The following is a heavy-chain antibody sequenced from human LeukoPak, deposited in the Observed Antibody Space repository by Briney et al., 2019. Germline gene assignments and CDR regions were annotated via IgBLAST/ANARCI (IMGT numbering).Heavy chain of an antibody. CDR3: ARSGSRPPHFDY. CDR2: ISYDGSNK. CDR1: GFTFSSYA. V-gene: IGHV3-30*04. Sequence: QTGGSLRLSCAASGFTFSSYAMHWVRQAPGKGLEWVAVISYDGSNKYYADSVKGRFTISRDNSKNTLYLQMNSLRAEDTAVYYCARSGSRPPHFDYWGQGTMVTVSS. D-gene: IGHD1-26*01. J-gene: IGHJ4*03.